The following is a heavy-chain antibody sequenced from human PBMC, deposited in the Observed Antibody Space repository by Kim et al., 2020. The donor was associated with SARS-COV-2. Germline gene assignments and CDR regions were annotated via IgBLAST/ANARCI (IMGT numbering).Heavy chain of an antibody. Sequence: VKGRFPLPRDNAKNSLYLQMNSLRAEDTAVYYCARVTYPIAAAGTHHFDYWGQGTLVTVSS. D-gene: IGHD6-13*01. CDR3: ARVTYPIAAAGTHHFDY. V-gene: IGHV3-11*06. J-gene: IGHJ4*02.